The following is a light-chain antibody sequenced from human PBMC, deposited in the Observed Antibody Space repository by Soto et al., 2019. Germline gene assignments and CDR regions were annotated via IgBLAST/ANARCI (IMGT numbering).Light chain of an antibody. CDR1: QSVSSS. V-gene: IGKV3-11*01. J-gene: IGKJ1*01. CDR3: QQRRNWPGT. CDR2: DAS. Sequence: EFVLTQSPATLSLSPGERATLSCRASQSVSSSLAWYQQKPGQAPRLLIYDASNRATGIPARFSGSGSGTDFTLTISSLEPEDFAVYYCQQRRNWPGTFGQGTKVEIK.